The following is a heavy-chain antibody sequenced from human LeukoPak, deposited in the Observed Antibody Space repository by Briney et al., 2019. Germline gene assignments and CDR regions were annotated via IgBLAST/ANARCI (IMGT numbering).Heavy chain of an antibody. CDR2: IFPSGGEI. V-gene: IGHV3-23*01. CDR3: ATYRQVLLLFES. D-gene: IGHD2-8*02. J-gene: IGHJ4*02. Sequence: GRSLRLSCAASGFTFSTFAMIWVRQPPGKGLEWVSSIFPSGGEIHYADSVRVRFNISRDNSKSTLSLQMNSLRAEDTAIYYCATYRQVLLLFESWGQGTLVTVSS. CDR1: GFTFSTFA.